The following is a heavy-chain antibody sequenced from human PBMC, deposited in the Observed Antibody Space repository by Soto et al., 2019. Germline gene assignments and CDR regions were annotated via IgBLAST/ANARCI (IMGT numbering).Heavy chain of an antibody. J-gene: IGHJ6*02. CDR1: GFTFRSHG. CDR2: ISFDGSNK. CDR3: VRAGGYEPFSVHYKCGMDV. Sequence: QVQLVKSGGGVVQPGRSLRLSCTASGFTFRSHGMHWVRQTPGKGLEWLAVISFDGSNKYYADSVKGRFTISRDNSNNTLLLQINRLGPDDTAEFDCVRAGGYEPFSVHYKCGMDVWGQGITVIVSS. D-gene: IGHD1-1*01. V-gene: IGHV3-30*03.